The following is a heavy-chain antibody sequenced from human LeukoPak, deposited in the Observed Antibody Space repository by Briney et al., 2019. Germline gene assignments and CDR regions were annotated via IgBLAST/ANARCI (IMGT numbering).Heavy chain of an antibody. D-gene: IGHD3-22*01. CDR2: INHSGST. CDR3: ARGPDSYYDSSGYYY. CDR1: GGSFSGYY. Sequence: PSEALSLTCAVYGGSFSGYYWSWIRQPPGKGLEWIGEINHSGSTNYNPSLKSRVTISVDTSKNQFSLKLSSVTAADTAVYYCARGPDSYYDSSGYYYWVQGTLVTVSS. V-gene: IGHV4-34*01. J-gene: IGHJ4*02.